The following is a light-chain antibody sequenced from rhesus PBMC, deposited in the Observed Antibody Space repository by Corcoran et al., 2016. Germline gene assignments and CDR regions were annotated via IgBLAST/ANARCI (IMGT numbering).Light chain of an antibody. CDR2: EVS. J-gene: IGLJ1*01. V-gene: IGLV2-32*02. CDR1: SSDIGGYNY. CDR3: SSYAGSNTYI. Sequence: QAALTQPRSESGSPGQSVTISCTGTSSDIGGYNYVSWYQQHPDTAPKLLIYEVSKRPSGVSDRFSGSKSDNTASLTISGLQAEDEADYYCSSYAGSNTYIFGAGTRLTVL.